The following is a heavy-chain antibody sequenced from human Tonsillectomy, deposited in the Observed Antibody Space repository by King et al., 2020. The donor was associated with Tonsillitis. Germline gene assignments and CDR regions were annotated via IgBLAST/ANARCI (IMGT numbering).Heavy chain of an antibody. CDR1: GGTFSSYA. J-gene: IGHJ5*02. D-gene: IGHD3-3*01. V-gene: IGHV1-69*06. CDR3: ARAPTYYDCWSGLGWFDP. Sequence: VQLVESGAEVKKPGSSVKVSCKASGGTFSSYAISWVRQAPGQGLEWMGGIIPIFGTANYAQKFQGRVTITADKSTSTAYMELSSLRSEGTAVYYCARAPTYYDCWSGLGWFDPWGQGTLVTVSS. CDR2: IIPIFGTA.